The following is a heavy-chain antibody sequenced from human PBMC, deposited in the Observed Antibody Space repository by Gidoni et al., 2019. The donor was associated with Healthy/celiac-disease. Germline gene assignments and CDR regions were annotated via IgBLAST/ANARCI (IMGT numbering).Heavy chain of an antibody. Sequence: EVQLVESGGGLVKPGGSLRLACAASGFTFSSYGMNWVRQAPGKGLEWVSSISSSSSYIYYADSVKGRFTISRDNAKNSLYLQMNSLRAEDTAVYYCAREAPLYYYDSSADYFLDDWGQGTLVTVSS. D-gene: IGHD3-22*01. V-gene: IGHV3-21*01. CDR2: ISSSSSYI. J-gene: IGHJ4*02. CDR1: GFTFSSYG. CDR3: AREAPLYYYDSSADYFLDD.